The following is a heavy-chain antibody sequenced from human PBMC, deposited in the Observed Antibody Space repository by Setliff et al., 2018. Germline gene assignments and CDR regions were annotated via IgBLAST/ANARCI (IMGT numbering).Heavy chain of an antibody. V-gene: IGHV1-18*01. D-gene: IGHD2-8*01. CDR3: LRLVRYCSRTSCQRTSGDEV. J-gene: IGHJ4*02. CDR2: IGPYNGNT. Sequence: ASVKVSCKASGYTFTRYGISWVRQAPGKGFEWMGWIGPYNGNTYYAQKFQGRVAITTDTSTSTAYMELRSLRSDDTAVYYCLRLVRYCSRTSCQRTSGDEVWGQGTLVTVSS. CDR1: GYTFTRYG.